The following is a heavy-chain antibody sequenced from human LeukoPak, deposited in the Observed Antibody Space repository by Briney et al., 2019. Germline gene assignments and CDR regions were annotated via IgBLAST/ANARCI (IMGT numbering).Heavy chain of an antibody. J-gene: IGHJ6*03. CDR3: ARDERAGEYYYYYMDV. CDR1: GFTFSSYS. CDR2: ISSSSSTI. Sequence: GGSLRLSCAASGFTFSSYSMNWVRQAPGKGLEWVSYISSSSSTIYYADSVKGRFTISRDNAKNSLYLQMNSLRAEDTAVYYCARDERAGEYYYYYMDVWGKGTTVTVSS. D-gene: IGHD7-27*01. V-gene: IGHV3-48*04.